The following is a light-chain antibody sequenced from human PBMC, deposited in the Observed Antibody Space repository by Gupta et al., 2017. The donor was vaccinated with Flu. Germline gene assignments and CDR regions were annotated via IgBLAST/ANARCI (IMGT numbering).Light chain of an antibody. V-gene: IGLV8-61*01. Sequence: SGSVSTSHHPSWYQQRPGQAPRTLIYSTNIRSSGVPDRFSGSIRGNRAALTITGAQADDESDYYCVVYMGGDIYLFGGGTKLTVL. CDR3: VVYMGGDIYL. CDR2: STN. CDR1: SGSVSTSHH. J-gene: IGLJ2*01.